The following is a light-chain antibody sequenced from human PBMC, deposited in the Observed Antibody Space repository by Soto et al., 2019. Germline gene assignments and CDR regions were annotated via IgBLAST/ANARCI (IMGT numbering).Light chain of an antibody. Sequence: QSVLTQPPSVSGAPGQRVTISCTGSISNIGAVYDVHWYQQLPGTAPKLLIYGNSNRPSGVPDRFSGSKSGTSASLPITGLQAEDEDDYYCQSYDSSLSGSEVFGTGTKVTVL. CDR3: QSYDSSLSGSEV. CDR2: GNS. V-gene: IGLV1-40*01. CDR1: ISNIGAVYD. J-gene: IGLJ1*01.